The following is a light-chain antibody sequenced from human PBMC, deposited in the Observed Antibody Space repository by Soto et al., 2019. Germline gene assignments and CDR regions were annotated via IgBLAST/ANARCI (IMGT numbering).Light chain of an antibody. CDR1: QSVSND. CDR2: AAS. V-gene: IGKV3-15*01. J-gene: IGKJ4*01. Sequence: EIVMTQSPATLSVTPGDRATFSCRASQSVSNDLAWYQQKPGQAPRLLIYAASTRATGIPARFSGSGSGTEFTLTISSLQSEDFAVYYCQQYHNGLPLTFGGGTKVDIK. CDR3: QQYHNGLPLT.